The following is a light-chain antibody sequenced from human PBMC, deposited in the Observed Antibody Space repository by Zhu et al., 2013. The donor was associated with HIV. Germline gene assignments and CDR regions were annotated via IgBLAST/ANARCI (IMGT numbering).Light chain of an antibody. J-gene: IGKJ1*01. CDR3: QQYGSSPWT. Sequence: EIVLTQSPGTLSLSPGERATLSCRASQSVSSSYLAWYQHKPGQAPRLLIYGASSRATGIPDRFSGSGSGTDFTFSISRLEPEDFAVYYCQQYGSSPWTFGQGTKVEIK. V-gene: IGKV3-20*01. CDR2: GAS. CDR1: QSVSSSY.